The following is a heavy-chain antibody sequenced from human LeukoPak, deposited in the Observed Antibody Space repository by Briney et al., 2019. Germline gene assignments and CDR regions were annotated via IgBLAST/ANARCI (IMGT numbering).Heavy chain of an antibody. Sequence: SETLSLTCTVSGGSISSGSYYWSWIRQPAGKGLEWIGRIYTSGSTNYNPSLKSRVTISVDTSKNQFSLNLSSVTAADTAVYYCARGGRSSGWYYFDYWGQGTLVTVSS. V-gene: IGHV4-61*02. CDR3: ARGGRSSGWYYFDY. D-gene: IGHD6-19*01. CDR2: IYTSGST. CDR1: GGSISSGSYY. J-gene: IGHJ4*02.